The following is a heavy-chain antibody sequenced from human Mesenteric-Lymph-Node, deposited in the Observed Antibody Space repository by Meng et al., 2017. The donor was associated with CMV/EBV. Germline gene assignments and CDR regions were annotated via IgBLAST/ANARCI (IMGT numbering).Heavy chain of an antibody. CDR2: IKSKTAGGTA. V-gene: IGHV3-15*01. D-gene: IGHD3-9*01. J-gene: IGHJ4*02. CDR3: STQTYYDILTGYLIFDY. Sequence: STSWMCWVRQARGKGLEWVGCIKSKTAGGTADYAAPEKGRLIISRDHSKITLYLQMNSMKTEDTAVYYCSTQTYYDILTGYLIFDYWGQGTLVTVSS. CDR1: STSW.